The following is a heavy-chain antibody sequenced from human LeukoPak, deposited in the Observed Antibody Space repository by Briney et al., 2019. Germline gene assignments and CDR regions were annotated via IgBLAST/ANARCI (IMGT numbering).Heavy chain of an antibody. D-gene: IGHD6-13*01. J-gene: IGHJ3*02. CDR3: AKVVTSNWYGAFDI. CDR2: ISGSGGGT. Sequence: GGSLRLSCAASGFTFSSYAMSWVRQAPGKGLEWVSTISGSGGGTYYADSVKGRFTISRDNSENTLYLQMNSLRAEDTAIYYCAKVVTSNWYGAFDIWGQGTMVTVSS. CDR1: GFTFSSYA. V-gene: IGHV3-23*01.